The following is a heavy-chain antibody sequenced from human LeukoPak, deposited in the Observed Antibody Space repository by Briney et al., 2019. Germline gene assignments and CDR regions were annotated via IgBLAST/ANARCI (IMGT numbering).Heavy chain of an antibody. V-gene: IGHV3-53*01. J-gene: IGHJ4*02. CDR3: ALGRDCSSSSCASDPFDY. D-gene: IGHD2-2*01. CDR2: IYSGGAT. Sequence: GGSLRLSCAASGFIVSSNYMSWVRQAPGKGLEWVSVIYSGGATHYADSVKGRFTISRDNSKNSLFLQMNSLRAEDTAVYYCALGRDCSSSSCASDPFDYWGQGTLVTVSS. CDR1: GFIVSSNY.